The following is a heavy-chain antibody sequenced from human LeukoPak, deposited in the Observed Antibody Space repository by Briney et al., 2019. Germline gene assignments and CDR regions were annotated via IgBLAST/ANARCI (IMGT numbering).Heavy chain of an antibody. J-gene: IGHJ4*02. CDR2: ISYDGSNK. CDR1: GFTFSSYA. D-gene: IGHD3-22*01. Sequence: PGGSLRLSCAASGFTFSSYAMHWVRQAPGKGLEWVAVISYDGSNKYYADSVKGRFTISRDNSKNTLYLQMNSLRAEDTAVYYCARVGIAYYYDSSGYYTDFWGQGTLVTVSS. CDR3: ARVGIAYYYDSSGYYTDF. V-gene: IGHV3-30-3*01.